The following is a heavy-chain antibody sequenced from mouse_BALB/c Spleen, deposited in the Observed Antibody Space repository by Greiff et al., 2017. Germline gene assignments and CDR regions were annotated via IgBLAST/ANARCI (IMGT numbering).Heavy chain of an antibody. CDR1: GYTFTSYW. V-gene: IGHV1S81*02. CDR2: INPSNGRT. J-gene: IGHJ3*01. D-gene: IGHD4-1*02. CDR3: AQLGRTFAY. Sequence: VQLQQPGAELVKPGASVKLSCKASGYTFTSYWMHWVKQRPGQGLEWIGEINPSNGRTNYNEKFKSKATLTVDKSSSTAYMQLSSLTSEDSAVYYCAQLGRTFAYWGQGTLVTVSA.